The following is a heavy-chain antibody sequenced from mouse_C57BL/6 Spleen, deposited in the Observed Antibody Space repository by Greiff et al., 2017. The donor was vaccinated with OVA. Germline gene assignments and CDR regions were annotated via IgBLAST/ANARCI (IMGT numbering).Heavy chain of an antibody. CDR1: GYTFTDYY. D-gene: IGHD1-1*01. J-gene: IGHJ4*01. V-gene: IGHV1-26*01. CDR2: INPNNGGT. CDR3: ARESSSYYYAMDY. Sequence: VQLQQSGPELVKPGASVKISCKASGYTFTDYYMNWVKQSHGKSLEWIGDINPNNGGTSYNQKFKGKATLTVDKSSSTAYMELRSLTSEDSAVYYCARESSSYYYAMDYWGQGTSVTVSS.